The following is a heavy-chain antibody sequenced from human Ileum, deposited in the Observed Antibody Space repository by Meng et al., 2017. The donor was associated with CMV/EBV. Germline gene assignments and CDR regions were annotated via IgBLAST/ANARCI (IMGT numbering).Heavy chain of an antibody. J-gene: IGHJ4*02. CDR3: AAEYRLLNTPYFEY. Sequence: GESLKISCVDSGFTFNKYGIHWVRRAPGKGLEWVALVSHDGVTKQYADSVQGRLTISRDNSQNTVVLQMDSLRGEDTAVYYCAAEYRLLNTPYFEYWGQGTVVTVSS. D-gene: IGHD2/OR15-2a*01. CDR1: GFTFNKYG. CDR2: VSHDGVTK. V-gene: IGHV3-30-3*01.